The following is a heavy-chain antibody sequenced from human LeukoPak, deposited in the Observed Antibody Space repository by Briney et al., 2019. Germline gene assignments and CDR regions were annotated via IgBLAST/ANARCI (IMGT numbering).Heavy chain of an antibody. V-gene: IGHV1-69*13. CDR3: ARGGYYYDSSGYSHLPDY. J-gene: IGHJ4*02. CDR1: GGTFSSYA. CDR2: VIPIVGTT. Sequence: SVKVSCKASGGTFSSYAFSWVRQAPGQGLEWMGGVIPIVGTTNYAQMFQGRVTITADESTSTAYMELSSLRSEDTAVYYCARGGYYYDSSGYSHLPDYWGQGTLVTVSA. D-gene: IGHD3-22*01.